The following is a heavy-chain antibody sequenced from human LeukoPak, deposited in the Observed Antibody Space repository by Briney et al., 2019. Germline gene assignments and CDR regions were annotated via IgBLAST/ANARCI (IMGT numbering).Heavy chain of an antibody. V-gene: IGHV1-69*04. J-gene: IGHJ6*02. D-gene: IGHD4-23*01. CDR1: GGTFSSYA. CDR3: ARGTTVVTDDYWYYGMDA. Sequence: GASVKVSCKASGGTFSSYAISWVRPAPGQGLEWMGRIIPILGIANYAQKFQGRVTITADKSTSTAYMELSSLRSEDTAVYYCARGTTVVTDDYWYYGMDAWGQGTTVTVSS. CDR2: IIPILGIA.